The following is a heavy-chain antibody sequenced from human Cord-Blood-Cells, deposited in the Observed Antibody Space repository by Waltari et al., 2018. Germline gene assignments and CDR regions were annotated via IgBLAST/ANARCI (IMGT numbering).Heavy chain of an antibody. CDR3: ARDSDYSNYWYFDL. J-gene: IGHJ2*01. V-gene: IGHV4-4*07. CDR2: IYTSGST. D-gene: IGHD4-4*01. CDR1: GGSISTYY. Sequence: QVQLQESGPGLVKPSETLSLTCTVSGGSISTYYWSWIRKPAGKGLEWIGRIYTSGSTNYNPSLKSRVTMSVDTSKNQFSLKLSSVTAADTAVYYCARDSDYSNYWYFDLWGRGTLVTVSS.